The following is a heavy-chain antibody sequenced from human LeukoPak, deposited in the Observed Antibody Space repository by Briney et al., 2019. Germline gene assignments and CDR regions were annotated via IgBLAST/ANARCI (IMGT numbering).Heavy chain of an antibody. V-gene: IGHV1-18*01. CDR2: ISAYNGNT. CDR3: ARARTYHYGSGSYWLEH. Sequence: ASVKVSCKASGGTFSSYAISWVRQAPGQGLEWMGWISAYNGNTNYAQKLQGRVTMTTDISTSTAYMELRSLRSDDTAVYYCARARTYHYGSGSYWLEHWGQGTLVTVSS. D-gene: IGHD3-10*01. CDR1: GGTFSSYA. J-gene: IGHJ4*02.